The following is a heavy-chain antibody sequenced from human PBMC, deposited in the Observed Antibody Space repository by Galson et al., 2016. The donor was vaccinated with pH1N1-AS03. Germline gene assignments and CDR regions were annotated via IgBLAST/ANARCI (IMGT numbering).Heavy chain of an antibody. CDR2: ITSSGGSGPTI. CDR3: VTDGTFGSTIEH. CDR1: GFTFSDYY. J-gene: IGHJ4*02. V-gene: IGHV3-11*04. Sequence: SLRLSCAASGFTFSDYYMSWIRQAPGKGLEWISCITSSGGSGPTIYYADSVKGRFTISGDNTKNSLFLHMNSLRAEDTAVYYCVTDGTFGSTIEHWGQGTLVTVSS. D-gene: IGHD2-15*01.